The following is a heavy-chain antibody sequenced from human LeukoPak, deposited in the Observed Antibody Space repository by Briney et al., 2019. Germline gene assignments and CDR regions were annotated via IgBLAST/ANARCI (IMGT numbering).Heavy chain of an antibody. CDR1: GFTFSSYA. CDR3: ARGVVVAAPGI. Sequence: LRLSCAASGFTFSSYAMSWVRQPPGKGLEWIGYIYYSGSTYYNPSLKSRVTISVDTSKNQFSLKLSSVTAADTAVYYCARGVVVAAPGIWGQGTMVTVSS. V-gene: IGHV4-30-4*08. J-gene: IGHJ3*02. D-gene: IGHD2-15*01. CDR2: IYYSGST.